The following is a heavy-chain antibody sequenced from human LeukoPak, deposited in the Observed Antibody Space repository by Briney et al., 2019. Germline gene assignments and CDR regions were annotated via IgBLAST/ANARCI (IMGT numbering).Heavy chain of an antibody. J-gene: IGHJ4*02. CDR2: ISPNSGGA. Sequence: ASVKVSCKASGYTFTGYYIHWVRQAPGQGLEWMGWISPNSGGANYAQKFRGRVTMTRDASITTAYMELSSLKSDDTALYYCARVYYLWESYRYLFDCWGQGSLVTVSS. D-gene: IGHD3-16*02. CDR1: GYTFTGYY. CDR3: ARVYYLWESYRYLFDC. V-gene: IGHV1-2*02.